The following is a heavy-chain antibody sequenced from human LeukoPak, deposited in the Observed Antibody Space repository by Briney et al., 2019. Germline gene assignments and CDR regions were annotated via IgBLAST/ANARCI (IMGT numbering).Heavy chain of an antibody. CDR1: GYTFTSYG. D-gene: IGHD2-15*01. Sequence: ASVKVSCKASGYTFTSYGSSWVRQAPGQGLEWMGWISAYNGNTNYAQKLQGSVTMTTDTSTSTAYMELRSLRSDDTAVYYCARDLVVVAATPFGWFDPWAREPWSPSPQ. J-gene: IGHJ5*02. V-gene: IGHV1-18*01. CDR2: ISAYNGNT. CDR3: ARDLVVVAATPFGWFDP.